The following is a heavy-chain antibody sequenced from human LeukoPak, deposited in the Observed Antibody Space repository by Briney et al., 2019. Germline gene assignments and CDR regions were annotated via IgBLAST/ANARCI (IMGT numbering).Heavy chain of an antibody. Sequence: SETLSLTCTVSGGSISSGGYYWSWIRQHPGKGLEWIGHIYDSGTTNYNPSLKSRVTMSVDSSKNQFSLKLSSVTAADTAEYYCARMRYSSSWYPDWYFDLWGRGTLVTVSS. J-gene: IGHJ2*01. CDR1: GGSISSGGYY. D-gene: IGHD6-13*01. CDR2: IYDSGTT. V-gene: IGHV4-61*08. CDR3: ARMRYSSSWYPDWYFDL.